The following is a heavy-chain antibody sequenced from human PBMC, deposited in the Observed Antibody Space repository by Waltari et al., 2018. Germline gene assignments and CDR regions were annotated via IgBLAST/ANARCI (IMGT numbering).Heavy chain of an antibody. D-gene: IGHD6-13*01. Sequence: QVQLVQSGAEVKKPGASVKVSCKASGYTFTGYYMHWVRQAPGQGLEWMGWINPNSGGTTYAQKFQGRVTMTRDTSISTAYMELSRLRSDDTAVYYCARDLGRSSWLDYWGQGTLVTVSS. J-gene: IGHJ4*02. CDR1: GYTFTGYY. V-gene: IGHV1-2*02. CDR3: ARDLGRSSWLDY. CDR2: INPNSGGT.